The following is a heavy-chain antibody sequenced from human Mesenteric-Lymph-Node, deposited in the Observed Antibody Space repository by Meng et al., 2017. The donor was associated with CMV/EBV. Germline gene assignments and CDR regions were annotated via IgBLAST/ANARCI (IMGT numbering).Heavy chain of an antibody. CDR1: AFTFSGYW. Sequence: GESLKISCAASAFTFSGYWMHWVRQAPGKGLVWVSRINSDGSSTSYADSVKGRFTISRDNAKNSLYLQMNSLRAEDTAVYYCARNWGPIDYWGQGALVTVSS. D-gene: IGHD7-27*01. CDR3: ARNWGPIDY. V-gene: IGHV3-74*01. CDR2: INSDGSST. J-gene: IGHJ4*02.